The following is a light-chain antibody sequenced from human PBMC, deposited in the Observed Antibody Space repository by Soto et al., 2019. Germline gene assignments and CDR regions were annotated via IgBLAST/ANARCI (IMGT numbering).Light chain of an antibody. Sequence: QSVLTQPASVSGSPGQSITISCTGSSSDVGGYNYVSWYQQHPGKAPKLIIYEVSNRPSGVSSRFSGSKSGNSASLTISGLQAEDEAHYYCYSYTSSTTPWVFGGGTKLDRP. J-gene: IGLJ3*02. CDR1: SSDVGGYNY. CDR3: YSYTSSTTPWV. CDR2: EVS. V-gene: IGLV2-14*01.